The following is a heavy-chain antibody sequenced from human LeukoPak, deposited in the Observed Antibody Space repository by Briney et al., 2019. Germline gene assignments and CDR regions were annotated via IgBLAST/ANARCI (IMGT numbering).Heavy chain of an antibody. V-gene: IGHV4-59*01. D-gene: IGHD3-3*01. CDR3: ARGWSGGGYYYYMDV. CDR1: GGSISSYY. J-gene: IGHJ6*03. Sequence: SETLSLTCTVSGGSISSYYWSWIRQPPGKGLEWIGYIYYSGSTNYNPSLKSRVTISVDTSKNQFSLKLSSVTAAGTAVYYCARGWSGGGYYYYMDVWGKGTTVTVSS. CDR2: IYYSGST.